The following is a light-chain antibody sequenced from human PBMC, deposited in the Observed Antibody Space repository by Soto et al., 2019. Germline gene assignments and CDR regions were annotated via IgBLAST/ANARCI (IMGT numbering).Light chain of an antibody. Sequence: QSALAQPASVSGSPGQSITISWTGTSSDVGGYNYVSWYQHHPGKAPKLIIYDVSNRPSGVSIRFSGSKSDNTASLTISGLQPEDEADYHCSSYTTSNTRQIVFGTGTKVT. CDR1: SSDVGGYNY. CDR3: SSYTTSNTRQIV. V-gene: IGLV2-14*03. J-gene: IGLJ1*01. CDR2: DVS.